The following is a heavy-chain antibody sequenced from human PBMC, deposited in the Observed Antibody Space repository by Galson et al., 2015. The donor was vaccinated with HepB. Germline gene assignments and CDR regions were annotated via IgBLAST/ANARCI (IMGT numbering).Heavy chain of an antibody. J-gene: IGHJ5*02. D-gene: IGHD2-15*01. V-gene: IGHV1-18*01. CDR2: ISPNNRHT. CDR1: GYTFSTYS. Sequence: SVKVSCKASGYTFSTYSITWVRQAPGQGLEWMGWISPNNRHTDYSQNFQGRVTMTTDTSTTTAYMELRSLRSDDTAVYYCARGAFVAVVAATQNNWFDPWGQGTLVTVSS. CDR3: ARGAFVAVVAATQNNWFDP.